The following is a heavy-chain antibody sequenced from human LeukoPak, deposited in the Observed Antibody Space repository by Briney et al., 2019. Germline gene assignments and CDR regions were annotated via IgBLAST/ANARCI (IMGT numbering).Heavy chain of an antibody. CDR1: GDSISSGSYY. J-gene: IGHJ4*02. V-gene: IGHV4-61*02. CDR2: IYTSGST. Sequence: SETLSLTCTVSGDSISSGSYYWSWIRQPAGKGLEWIGRIYTSGSTNYNPSLKSRVTISVDTSKNQFSLKLSSVTAADTAVYFCARERYYDFWSGYSGDVKFDYWGQGTLVTVSS. D-gene: IGHD3-3*01. CDR3: ARERYYDFWSGYSGDVKFDY.